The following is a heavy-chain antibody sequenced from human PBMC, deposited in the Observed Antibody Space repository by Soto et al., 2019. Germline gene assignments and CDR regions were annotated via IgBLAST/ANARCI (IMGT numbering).Heavy chain of an antibody. D-gene: IGHD6-6*01. CDR2: IYSSGST. CDR3: ARGGIAARPRVWFDP. Sequence: PSDPLSVTSIVSGGSLSIYYRSWIRQPPGKGLEWIGYIYSSGSTNYNPSLKSRFTISVDTSKNQFSLKLSSVNAADTAVYYCARGGIAARPRVWFDPWAQVSLVT. V-gene: IGHV4-59*07. J-gene: IGHJ5*02. CDR1: GGSLSIYY.